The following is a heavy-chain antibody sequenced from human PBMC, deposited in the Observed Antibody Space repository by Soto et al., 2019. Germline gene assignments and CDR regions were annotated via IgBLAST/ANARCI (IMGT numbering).Heavy chain of an antibody. V-gene: IGHV3-11*01. CDR3: ATYQAYSSGWYGAGNY. Sequence: LRLSCAASGFTFSDYYMSWIRQAPGKGLEWVSYISSSGSTIYYADSVKGRFTISRDNAKNSLYLQMNSLRAEDTAVYYCATYQAYSSGWYGAGNYWGQGTLVTVSS. D-gene: IGHD6-19*01. J-gene: IGHJ4*02. CDR2: ISSSGSTI. CDR1: GFTFSDYY.